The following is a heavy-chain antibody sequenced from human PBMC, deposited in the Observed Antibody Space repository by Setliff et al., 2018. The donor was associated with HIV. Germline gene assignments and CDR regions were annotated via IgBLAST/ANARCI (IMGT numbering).Heavy chain of an antibody. CDR1: GYTFTTYS. J-gene: IGHJ4*02. V-gene: IGHV1-3*03. D-gene: IGHD1-1*01. Sequence: GASVKVSCKVSGYTFTTYSIHWVRQAPGQRPEWMGWLRTGNGDTSYSESLQGRVTFTSDTSANTAYMELSSLRSEDMGLYYCARGASTAEVFDYWGQGTLVTVSS. CDR2: LRTGNGDT. CDR3: ARGASTAEVFDY.